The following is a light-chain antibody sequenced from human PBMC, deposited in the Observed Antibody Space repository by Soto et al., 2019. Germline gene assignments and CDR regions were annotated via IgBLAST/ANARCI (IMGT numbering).Light chain of an antibody. CDR1: QSVDNR. CDR3: QQYGDWPRT. CDR2: GAS. V-gene: IGKV3-15*01. J-gene: IGKJ1*01. Sequence: EVVMTQSPATLSVSPGERATLSCRASQSVDNRLAWYQHTPGQAPRLLIYGASNRATGVPAKFSGSGSGTEFTLTITSLQSEDFALYYCQQYGDWPRTFGQGTKVDI.